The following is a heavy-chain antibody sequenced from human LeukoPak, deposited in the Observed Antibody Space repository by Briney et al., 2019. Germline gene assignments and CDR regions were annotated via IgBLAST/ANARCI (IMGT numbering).Heavy chain of an antibody. V-gene: IGHV4-59*01. CDR1: GGSISSYY. J-gene: IGHJ2*01. CDR2: IYYSGST. CDR3: ARDGPPSGYYYAWYFDL. Sequence: SETLSLTCTVSGGSISSYYWSWIRQPPGKGLEWIGYIYYSGSTNYNPSLKSRVTISVDTSKNQFSLKLSSVTAADTAVYYCARDGPPSGYYYAWYFDLWGRGTLVTVSS. D-gene: IGHD3-22*01.